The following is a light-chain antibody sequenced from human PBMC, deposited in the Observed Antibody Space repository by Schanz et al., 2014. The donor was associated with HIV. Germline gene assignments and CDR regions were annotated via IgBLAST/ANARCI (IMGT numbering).Light chain of an antibody. CDR3: SSFAGSNNPVV. CDR2: DVS. Sequence: QSALTQPASASGSPGQSITISCTGTAGDVGSYDYVSWYQQHPGKAPKLMIYDVSKRPSGVPDRFSGSKSGNTASLTISGLQAEDEADYYCSSFAGSNNPVVFGGGTKLTVL. CDR1: AGDVGSYDY. J-gene: IGLJ2*01. V-gene: IGLV2-8*01.